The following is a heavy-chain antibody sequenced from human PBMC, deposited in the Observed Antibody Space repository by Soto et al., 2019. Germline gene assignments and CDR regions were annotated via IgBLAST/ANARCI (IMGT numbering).Heavy chain of an antibody. CDR3: ARDGATQTWGPWYFDL. CDR2: VSYDGTNQ. Sequence: QVQLVESGGGVVQPGRSLRLSCAASGFTFSNYAMHWVRQTPGKGLEWVAIVSYDGTNQYYADSVKGRFTISRDNSQNTLYLQMNSLRAEDTALYYCARDGATQTWGPWYFDLWGRGTLVTVSS. V-gene: IGHV3-30-3*01. D-gene: IGHD3-16*01. CDR1: GFTFSNYA. J-gene: IGHJ2*01.